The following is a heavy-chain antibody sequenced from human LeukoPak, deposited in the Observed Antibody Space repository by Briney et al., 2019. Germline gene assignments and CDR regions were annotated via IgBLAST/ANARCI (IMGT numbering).Heavy chain of an antibody. CDR2: IYYSGST. CDR1: GGSISSSSYY. J-gene: IGHJ3*02. Sequence: SETLSLTCTVSGGSISSSSYYWSWIRQPPGKGLEWIGYIYYSGSTNYNPSLKSRVTISVDTSKNQFSLKLSFVTAADTAVYYCARELRDAFDIWGQGTMVTVSS. CDR3: ARELRDAFDI. V-gene: IGHV4-61*01.